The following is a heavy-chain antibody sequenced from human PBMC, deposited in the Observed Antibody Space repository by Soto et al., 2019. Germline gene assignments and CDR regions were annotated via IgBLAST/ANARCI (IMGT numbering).Heavy chain of an antibody. Sequence: GASVKVSCKASGGTFSSYTISWMRQAPGQGLEWMGRIIPILGIANYAQKFQGRVTITADKSTSTAYMELSSLRSEDTAVYYCARVNCSGGSCYLLDYWGQGTLVTVSS. J-gene: IGHJ4*02. CDR1: GGTFSSYT. CDR2: IIPILGIA. D-gene: IGHD2-15*01. V-gene: IGHV1-69*02. CDR3: ARVNCSGGSCYLLDY.